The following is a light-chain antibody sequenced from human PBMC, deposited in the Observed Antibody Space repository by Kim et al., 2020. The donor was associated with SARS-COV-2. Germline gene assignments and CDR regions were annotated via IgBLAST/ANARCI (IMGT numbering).Light chain of an antibody. CDR3: CSTSNTLDYV. Sequence: GQSITISCSGTSGDIGNSNSVSWDQQHSGEAPRLIIYDVRDRPSGVSARFSGSKSANMASLTISGLRSEDEADYYCCSTSNTLDYVFGSGTRVTVL. J-gene: IGLJ1*01. V-gene: IGLV2-14*03. CDR2: DVR. CDR1: SGDIGNSNS.